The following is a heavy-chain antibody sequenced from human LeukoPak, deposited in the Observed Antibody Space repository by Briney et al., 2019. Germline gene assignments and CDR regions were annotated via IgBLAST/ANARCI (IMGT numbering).Heavy chain of an antibody. CDR1: GFTFSSYS. CDR2: ISASGANT. Sequence: GGSLRLSCAASGFTFSSYSMNWVRQTPGKGLEWVSGISASGANTYYAESVKGRFTSSRDNSKNTLYLHMFNVRAEDAAVYYCAKVGENVLRVYPHSYYFDSWGQGTLVAVSS. D-gene: IGHD2-21*01. V-gene: IGHV3-23*01. CDR3: AKVGENVLRVYPHSYYFDS. J-gene: IGHJ4*02.